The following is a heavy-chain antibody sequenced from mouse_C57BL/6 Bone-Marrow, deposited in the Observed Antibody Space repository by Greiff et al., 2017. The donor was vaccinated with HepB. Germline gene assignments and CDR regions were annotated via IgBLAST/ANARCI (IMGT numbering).Heavy chain of an antibody. V-gene: IGHV5-16*01. D-gene: IGHD1-1*01. CDR2: INYDGSST. CDR1: GFTFSDYY. J-gene: IGHJ2*01. Sequence: EVKLQESEGGLVQPGSSMKLSCTASGFTFSDYYMAWVRQVPEKGLEWVANINYDGSSTYYLDSLKSRFIISRDNAKNILYLQMSSLKSEDTATYYCARVTVVAPTFYFDYWGQGTTLTVSS. CDR3: ARVTVVAPTFYFDY.